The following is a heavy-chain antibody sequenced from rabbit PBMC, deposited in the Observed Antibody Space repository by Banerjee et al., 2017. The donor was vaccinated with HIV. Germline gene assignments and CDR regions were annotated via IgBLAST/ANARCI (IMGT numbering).Heavy chain of an antibody. D-gene: IGHD6-1*01. Sequence: WIACIDAGSSGVTWYADWVNGRFTISKASSTTVTLRLNSLTAADTATYFCARGDATYYSDLWGQGTLVTVS. V-gene: IGHV1S40*01. CDR3: ARGDATYYSDL. J-gene: IGHJ4*01. CDR2: IDAGSSGVT.